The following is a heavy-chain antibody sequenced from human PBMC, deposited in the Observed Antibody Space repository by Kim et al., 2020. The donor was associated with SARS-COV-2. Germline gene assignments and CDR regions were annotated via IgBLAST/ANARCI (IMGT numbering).Heavy chain of an antibody. J-gene: IGHJ4*02. CDR2: FDPEDGET. D-gene: IGHD3-10*01. V-gene: IGHV1-24*01. Sequence: ASVKVSCKVSGYTLTELSMHWVRQAPGKGLEWMGGFDPEDGETIYAQKFQGRVTMTEDTSTDTAYMELSSLRSEDTAVYYCATDLRNFTHYYGAATQLDYWGQGTLVTVSS. CDR3: ATDLRNFTHYYGAATQLDY. CDR1: GYTLTELS.